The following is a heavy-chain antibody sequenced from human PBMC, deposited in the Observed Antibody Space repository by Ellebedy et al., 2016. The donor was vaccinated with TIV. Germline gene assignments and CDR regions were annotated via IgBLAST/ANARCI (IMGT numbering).Heavy chain of an antibody. D-gene: IGHD3-16*01. CDR2: LSASGGST. J-gene: IGHJ4*02. Sequence: GESLKISCVASGFTFNSYAMSWVRQAPGKGLGWVSSLSASGGSTYYADSVKGRFTISRDNSKDTLFLQMNSLRADDTAVYYCAKSGGLFTLRNALDNWGQGTLVTVSS. V-gene: IGHV3-23*01. CDR1: GFTFNSYA. CDR3: AKSGGLFTLRNALDN.